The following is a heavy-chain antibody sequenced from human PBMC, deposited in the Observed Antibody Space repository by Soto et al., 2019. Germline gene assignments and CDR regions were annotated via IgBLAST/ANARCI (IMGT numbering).Heavy chain of an antibody. CDR1: GLTFSNFR. J-gene: IGHJ4*02. V-gene: IGHV3-74*01. Sequence: EVQLVESGGGLVQPGGSLRLACAASGLTFSNFRMHWVRQAPGKGLVWGALISNDGRSTNHADSVKGRFTISRDNAKSTLYLQLSMLRAEETAVYYCARDTAGLSYWGQGTLVPVSS. D-gene: IGHD2-21*02. CDR3: ARDTAGLSY. CDR2: ISNDGRST.